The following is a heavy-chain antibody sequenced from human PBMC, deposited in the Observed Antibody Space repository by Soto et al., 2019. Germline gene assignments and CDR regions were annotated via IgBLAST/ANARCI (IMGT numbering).Heavy chain of an antibody. V-gene: IGHV3-30-3*01. J-gene: IGHJ4*02. D-gene: IGHD6-6*01. CDR1: GFTLSSYA. Sequence: QVQLVESGGGVVQPGRSLRLSCAASGFTLSSYAMHWVRQAPGKGLEWVAVISYDGSNKYYADSVKGRFTISRDNSKNALYLQMNSLRAEDTAVYYCARGTMRAARPRGKDYWGQGTLVTVSS. CDR3: ARGTMRAARPRGKDY. CDR2: ISYDGSNK.